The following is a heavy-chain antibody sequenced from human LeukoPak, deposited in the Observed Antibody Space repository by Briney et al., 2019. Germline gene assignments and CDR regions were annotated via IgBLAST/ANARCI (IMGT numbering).Heavy chain of an antibody. D-gene: IGHD2-2*01. Sequence: SETLSLTCAVYGGSFSGYYWSWIRQPPGKGLEWIGEINHSGSTNYNPSLKSRVTISVDTSKNQFSLKLSSVTAADTAVYYCAGTSSTSPGGGYYFDYWGQGTLVTVSS. V-gene: IGHV4-34*01. J-gene: IGHJ4*02. CDR3: AGTSSTSPGGGYYFDY. CDR2: INHSGST. CDR1: GGSFSGYY.